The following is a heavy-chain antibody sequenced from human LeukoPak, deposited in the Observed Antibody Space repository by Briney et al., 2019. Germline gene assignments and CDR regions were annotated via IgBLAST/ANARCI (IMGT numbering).Heavy chain of an antibody. Sequence: GGSLRLSCAASGFTFSSYWMTRVRQAPGKGLEWVANIKHNGDELNYVDSVEDRFTISRDNAKNSLYLHMTGLRAEDTAVYYCARELRTFDSWGQGTLVTVSS. CDR3: ARELRTFDS. CDR2: IKHNGDEL. V-gene: IGHV3-7*01. D-gene: IGHD3-16*01. J-gene: IGHJ4*02. CDR1: GFTFSSYW.